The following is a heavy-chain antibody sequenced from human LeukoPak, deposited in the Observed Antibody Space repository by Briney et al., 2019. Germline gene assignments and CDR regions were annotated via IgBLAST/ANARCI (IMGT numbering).Heavy chain of an antibody. V-gene: IGHV1-2*02. J-gene: IGHJ4*02. CDR2: IVPDGRDT. Sequence: GASVKVSCKASGYTFSAHHIHWVRQAPGQGLEWMGWIVPDGRDTKYAEKFQGRMTLTVDTSITTAYMELHSLTSDDTAVYYCSGRYGPGPVWRQGTLITASS. CDR3: SGRYGPGPV. CDR1: GYTFSAHH. D-gene: IGHD3-10*01.